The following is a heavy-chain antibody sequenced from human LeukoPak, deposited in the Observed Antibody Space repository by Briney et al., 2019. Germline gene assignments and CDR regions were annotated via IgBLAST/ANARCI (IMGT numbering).Heavy chain of an antibody. CDR3: ARGSATIPTDY. J-gene: IGHJ4*02. CDR2: IYSGGST. V-gene: IGHV3-53*01. Sequence: GGSLRLSCAAPGFTFSSYSMNWVRQAPGKGLEWVSVIYSGGSTYYADSVKGRFTISRDNSKNTLYLQMNSLRAEDTAVYYCARGSATIPTDYWGQGTLVTVSS. D-gene: IGHD5-12*01. CDR1: GFTFSSYS.